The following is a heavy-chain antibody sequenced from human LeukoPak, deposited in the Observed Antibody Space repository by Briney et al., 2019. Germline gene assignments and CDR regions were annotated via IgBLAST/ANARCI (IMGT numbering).Heavy chain of an antibody. CDR3: ARQRGCSSTSCYLTQNWFDP. CDR2: INAGNGNT. D-gene: IGHD2-2*01. Sequence: ASVKVSCTASGYTFTSYAMHWVRQAPGQRLEWMGWINAGNGNTKYSQKFQGRVTITRDTSASTAYMELSSLRSEDTAVYYCARQRGCSSTSCYLTQNWFDPWGQGTLVTVSS. V-gene: IGHV1-3*01. J-gene: IGHJ5*02. CDR1: GYTFTSYA.